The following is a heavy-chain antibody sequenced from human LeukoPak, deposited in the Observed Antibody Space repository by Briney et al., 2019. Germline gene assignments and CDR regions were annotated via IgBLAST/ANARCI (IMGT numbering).Heavy chain of an antibody. J-gene: IGHJ4*02. CDR2: IKEDGSEK. D-gene: IGHD6-25*01. Sequence: QPGGSLRLSCAASGFTFSSFWITWVRQAPGKGLEWVANIKEDGSEKYYGDSVQGRFTISRDNAKNSLYLQMNSLRVEDTAVYYCARVRGSGWRFDYWGQGTLVTVSS. CDR3: ARVRGSGWRFDY. V-gene: IGHV3-7*01. CDR1: GFTFSSFW.